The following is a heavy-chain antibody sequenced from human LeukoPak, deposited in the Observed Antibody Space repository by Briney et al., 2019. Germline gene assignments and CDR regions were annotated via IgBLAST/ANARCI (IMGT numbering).Heavy chain of an antibody. J-gene: IGHJ6*02. V-gene: IGHV3-23*01. D-gene: IGHD2-15*01. CDR1: GFTFSGYA. Sequence: GGSLRLSCSAFGFTFSGYAMSWVRQAPGKGLEWISAISGSGGSTYYADSVKGRFTISRDNSKNTLYLQMNSLRAEDTAVYYCARDIGFYGMVVWGQWTTVTVSS. CDR3: ARDIGFYGMVV. CDR2: ISGSGGST.